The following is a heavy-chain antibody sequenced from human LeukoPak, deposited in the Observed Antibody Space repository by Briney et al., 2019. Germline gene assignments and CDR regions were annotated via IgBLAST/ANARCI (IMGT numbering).Heavy chain of an antibody. CDR1: GFSFSSYG. V-gene: IGHV3-30*02. CDR3: AGAYSSSWPFDY. D-gene: IGHD6-13*01. Sequence: GGSLRLSCAASGFSFSSYGMYWVRQAPGKGLEWVAFIRYDGSNKYYADSVKGRFTISRDNSKNTLYLQMDSLRAEDTAVYYCAGAYSSSWPFDYWGQGTLVTVSS. J-gene: IGHJ4*02. CDR2: IRYDGSNK.